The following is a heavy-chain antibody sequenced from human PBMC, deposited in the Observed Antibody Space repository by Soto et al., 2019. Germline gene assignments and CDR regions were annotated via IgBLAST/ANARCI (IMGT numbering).Heavy chain of an antibody. D-gene: IGHD5-18*01. CDR1: GGTFSSYA. CDR3: AIRSGYVDTAMVYFDY. Sequence: QVQLVQSGAEVKKPGSSVKVSCKASGGTFSSYAISWVRQAPGQGLEWMGGIIPIFGTANYAQKFQGRVTSTXXEXTXXAYMELSSLRSEDTAVYYCAIRSGYVDTAMVYFDYWGQGTLVTVSS. CDR2: IIPIFGTA. V-gene: IGHV1-69*05. J-gene: IGHJ4*02.